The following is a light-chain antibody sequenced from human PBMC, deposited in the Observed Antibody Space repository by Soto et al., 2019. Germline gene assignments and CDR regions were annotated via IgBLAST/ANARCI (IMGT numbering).Light chain of an antibody. V-gene: IGLV2-18*02. CDR2: EVT. Sequence: QSALTQPPSVSGSPGQSVTISCTGTSSDVGRYNRVSWYQQPPGTAPKLMIYEVTNRPSGVADRFSGSKSGNTASLTISGLQAEDEAEYFCSSYTSSSTYVFGTGTKLTVL. J-gene: IGLJ1*01. CDR3: SSYTSSSTYV. CDR1: SSDVGRYNR.